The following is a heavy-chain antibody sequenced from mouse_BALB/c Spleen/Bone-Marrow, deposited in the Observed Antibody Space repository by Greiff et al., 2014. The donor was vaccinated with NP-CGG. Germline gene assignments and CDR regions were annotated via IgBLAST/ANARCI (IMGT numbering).Heavy chain of an antibody. CDR1: GYTSTSYW. CDR3: ARDHFYSGNYEFAY. V-gene: IGHV1-69*02. J-gene: IGHJ3*01. D-gene: IGHD2-1*01. CDR2: IDPSDSET. Sequence: QVQLQQSGAELVKPGAPVKLSCKASGYTSTSYWMNWVKQRSGRGLEWIGRIDPSDSETHYNQKFKDKATLTVDKSSSTAYIQLSSLTSEDSAVYYCARDHFYSGNYEFAYWGQGTLVTVSA.